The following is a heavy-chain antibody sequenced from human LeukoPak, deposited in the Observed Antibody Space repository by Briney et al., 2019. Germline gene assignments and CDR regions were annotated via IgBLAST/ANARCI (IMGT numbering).Heavy chain of an antibody. CDR3: ARDHNVADV. J-gene: IGHJ3*01. Sequence: PGGSLRLSCVASGFTFSHYWMTWYRQAPGKGLEWVANLNQDGSVQLYGDSVRGRFTISRGNAKNSVYIQMNSLRVEDTAMYYCARDHNVADVWGQGTMVTVSS. V-gene: IGHV3-7*01. CDR1: GFTFSHYW. D-gene: IGHD2-8*01. CDR2: LNQDGSVQ.